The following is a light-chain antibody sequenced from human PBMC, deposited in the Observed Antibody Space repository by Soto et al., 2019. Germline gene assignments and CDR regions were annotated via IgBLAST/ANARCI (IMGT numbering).Light chain of an antibody. J-gene: IGKJ4*01. CDR2: AAS. CDR3: QQSYSTPLT. V-gene: IGKV1-39*01. Sequence: DIQRTQSPSSLSASVGDRVTITCRASQSISSYLNWYQQKPGKAPKLLIYAASSLQSGVPSRFSGSGSGTDFTLTISSLQPEDFATYYYQQSYSTPLTFGGGTKVDIK. CDR1: QSISSY.